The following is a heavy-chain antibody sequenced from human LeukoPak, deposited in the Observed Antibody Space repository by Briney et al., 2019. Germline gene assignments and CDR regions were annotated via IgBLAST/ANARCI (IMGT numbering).Heavy chain of an antibody. CDR2: LWYDGSNK. CDR1: GFTFSSYG. D-gene: IGHD2-2*01. CDR3: ARKVVPATYYGMDV. V-gene: IGHV3-33*01. J-gene: IGHJ6*02. Sequence: GGSLRLSCAASGFTFSSYGMHWVRQAPGKGLEWVAVLWYDGSNKYYADSVKGRFTISRDNSKNTLYLQMNSLRAEDTAVYYCARKVVPATYYGMDVWGQGTTVTVSS.